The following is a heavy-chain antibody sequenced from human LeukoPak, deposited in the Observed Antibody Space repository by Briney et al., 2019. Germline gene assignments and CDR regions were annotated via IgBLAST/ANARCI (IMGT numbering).Heavy chain of an antibody. D-gene: IGHD5-18*01. Sequence: GASVKVSCKASGYTFTGYYMHWVRQAPGQGLEWMGWINPNSGGTNYAQKFQGRVTMTRDTSISTAYMELSRLRSDDTAVYYCARALGRSTAMAPWAWGQGTLVTVSS. CDR1: GYTFTGYY. CDR3: ARALGRSTAMAPWA. V-gene: IGHV1-2*02. J-gene: IGHJ5*02. CDR2: INPNSGGT.